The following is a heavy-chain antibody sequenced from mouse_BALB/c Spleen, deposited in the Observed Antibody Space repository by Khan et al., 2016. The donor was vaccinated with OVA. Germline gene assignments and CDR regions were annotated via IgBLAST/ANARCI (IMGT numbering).Heavy chain of an antibody. Sequence: DLVKPGASVKLSCKASGYTFTSYWINWIKQRPGQGLEWVGHIGPGSGNPYYHNIFKGKATLTVDTSSSTVYIQLSSLSSEDSAVYVCARSNYDGDGLYAMDYWGQGTSVTVSS. V-gene: IGHV1S41*01. J-gene: IGHJ4*01. CDR2: IGPGSGNP. D-gene: IGHD2-3*01. CDR3: ARSNYDGDGLYAMDY. CDR1: GYTFTSYW.